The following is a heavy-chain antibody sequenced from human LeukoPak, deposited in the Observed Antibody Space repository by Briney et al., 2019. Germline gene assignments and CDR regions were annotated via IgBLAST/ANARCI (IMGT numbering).Heavy chain of an antibody. D-gene: IGHD1-26*01. J-gene: IGHJ4*02. CDR1: GGTFSSYA. CDR2: IIPIFGRA. Sequence: SVKVSCKASGGTFSSYAINWVRQAPGQGPEWMGGIIPIFGRANYAQKFQGRVTMTTDESTSTAYMELSSLRSEDTAVYYCARVFARSGEISGSYFYYWGQGTWSPSPQ. CDR3: ARVFARSGEISGSYFYY. V-gene: IGHV1-69*05.